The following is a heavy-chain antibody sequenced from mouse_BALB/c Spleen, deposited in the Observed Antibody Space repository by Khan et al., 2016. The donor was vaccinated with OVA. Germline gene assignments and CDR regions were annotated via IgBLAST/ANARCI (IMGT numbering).Heavy chain of an antibody. CDR1: GFTFSNYG. CDR3: ARCPYGSSYDYYAMDY. D-gene: IGHD1-1*01. J-gene: IGHJ4*01. CDR2: ISTSGSYT. V-gene: IGHV5-6*01. Sequence: EVGLVESGGDLVKPGGSLKLSCAASGFTFSNYGMSWVRQTPDKRLEWVAIISTSGSYTYYPDSVKGRFTISRDTAKHTLYLQMSSLKSEDTATYYCARCPYGSSYDYYAMDYWGQGTSVTVSS.